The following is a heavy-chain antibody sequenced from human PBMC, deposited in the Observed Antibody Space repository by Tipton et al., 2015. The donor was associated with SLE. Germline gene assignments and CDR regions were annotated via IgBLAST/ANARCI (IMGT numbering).Heavy chain of an antibody. CDR2: IIPIFGTA. CDR1: GGTFSSYA. Sequence: QLVQSGPEVKKPGSSVKVSCKASGGTFSSYAISWVRQAPGQGLEWMGGIIPIFGTANYAQKFQGRVTITTDESTSTAYMELSSLRSEDTAVYYCASRGWALVPTGGFDYWGQGTLVTVSS. D-gene: IGHD6-19*01. J-gene: IGHJ4*02. CDR3: ASRGWALVPTGGFDY. V-gene: IGHV1-69*05.